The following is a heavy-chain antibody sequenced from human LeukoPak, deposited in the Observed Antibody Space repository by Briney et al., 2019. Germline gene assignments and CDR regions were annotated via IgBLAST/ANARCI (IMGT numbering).Heavy chain of an antibody. J-gene: IGHJ4*02. V-gene: IGHV3-23*03. CDR2: IYSGGST. CDR3: ARAVAAADSY. Sequence: PGGSLRLSCAASGFTFSSYAMSWVRQAPGKGLEWVSVIYSGGSTYYADSVKGRFTISRDNSKNTLYLQMNSLRAEDTAVYYCARAVAAADSYWGRGTLVTVSS. D-gene: IGHD6-13*01. CDR1: GFTFSSYA.